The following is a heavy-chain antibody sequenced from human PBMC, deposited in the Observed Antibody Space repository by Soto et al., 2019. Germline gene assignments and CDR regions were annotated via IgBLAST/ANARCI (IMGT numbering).Heavy chain of an antibody. CDR2: IYYSGTT. CDR3: ARAGGCGGECLIY. CDR1: GGSISSGNYY. J-gene: IGHJ4*02. V-gene: IGHV4-30-4*01. D-gene: IGHD2-21*01. Sequence: QVQLQESGPGLVKPSQTLSLTCTVSGGSISSGNYYWSWIRQPPGKGLEWIGYIYYSGTTYYNPPLKSRVTIVVDTSKNQFSRKLSSVSAADTAVYYCARAGGCGGECLIYWGQGTLVTVSS.